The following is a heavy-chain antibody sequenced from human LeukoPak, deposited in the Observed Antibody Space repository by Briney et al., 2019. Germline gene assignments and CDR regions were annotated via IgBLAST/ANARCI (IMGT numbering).Heavy chain of an antibody. D-gene: IGHD6-13*01. J-gene: IGHJ5*02. CDR1: GGSFSGYY. V-gene: IGHV4-34*01. Sequence: SETLSLTCAVYGGSFSGYYWSWIRQPPGKGLEWIGEINHSGSTNYNPSLKSRVTISVDTSKNQFPLKLSSVTAADTAVYYCGGEGRLRSRSWKNSFDPWRRGTRVTVSS. CDR2: INHSGST. CDR3: GGEGRLRSRSWKNSFDP.